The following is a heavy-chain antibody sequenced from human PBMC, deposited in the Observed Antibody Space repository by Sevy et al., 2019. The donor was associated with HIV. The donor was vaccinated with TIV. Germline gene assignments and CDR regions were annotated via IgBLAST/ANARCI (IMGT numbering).Heavy chain of an antibody. CDR3: ARVKWELHGGMDV. J-gene: IGHJ6*02. V-gene: IGHV1-2*06. CDR1: GYTFTGYY. D-gene: IGHD1-26*01. CDR2: INPNSGGT. Sequence: ASVKVSCKASGYTFTGYYMHWVRQAPGQGLEWMGRINPNSGGTNYAQKFQGRVTMTRDTSISTAYMELSRLRSDDTAVDYCARVKWELHGGMDVWGQGTTVTVSS.